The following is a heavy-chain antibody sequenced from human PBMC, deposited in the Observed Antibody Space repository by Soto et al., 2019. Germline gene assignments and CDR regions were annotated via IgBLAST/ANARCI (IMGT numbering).Heavy chain of an antibody. CDR3: VRDRDFYDGRVYASRGDAFDV. D-gene: IGHD3-22*01. CDR1: GFTFSTYW. V-gene: IGHV3-74*03. J-gene: IGHJ3*01. Sequence: EVQLVESGGVLVQPGGSLRLSCAGSGFTFSTYWMHWVRQVPGKGLVWVSRISHDPSRTTYADSVKGRFTISRDNAKNTLYLQMRSVRAEDSAVYFCVRDRDFYDGRVYASRGDAFDVWGPGTVVSVSS. CDR2: ISHDPSRT.